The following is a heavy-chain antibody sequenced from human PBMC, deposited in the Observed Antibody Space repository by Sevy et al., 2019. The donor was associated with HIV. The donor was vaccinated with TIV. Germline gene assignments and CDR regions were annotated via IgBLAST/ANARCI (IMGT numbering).Heavy chain of an antibody. D-gene: IGHD1-1*01. Sequence: ASVKVSCKTSGSTFSDDYIHWVRQAPGERLEWMGWINSAGTNYAETFQGRVTMTRDASITTAYMELNSLRSDDTATYYCATSANLDTSWFDPWGQGVVVTVSP. J-gene: IGHJ5*02. CDR3: ATSANLDTSWFDP. CDR2: INSAGT. CDR1: GSTFSDDY. V-gene: IGHV1-2*02.